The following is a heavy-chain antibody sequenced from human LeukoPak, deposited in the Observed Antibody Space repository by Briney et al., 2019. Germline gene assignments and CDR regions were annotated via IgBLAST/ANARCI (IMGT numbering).Heavy chain of an antibody. J-gene: IGHJ6*02. Sequence: GGSLRLSCAASGFTFSNYALSWVRQAPGKGLEWVSTISGSGGSTYYAASVKGRFTISRDDSKNTLFLQMNSLRAEDTAVYYCARCYTYGTTWFGGLDVWGQGTTVTVSS. CDR3: ARCYTYGTTWFGGLDV. D-gene: IGHD3-10*01. V-gene: IGHV3-23*01. CDR2: ISGSGGST. CDR1: GFTFSNYA.